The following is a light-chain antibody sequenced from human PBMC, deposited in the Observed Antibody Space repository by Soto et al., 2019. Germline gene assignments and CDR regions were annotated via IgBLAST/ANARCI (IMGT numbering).Light chain of an antibody. Sequence: DIQMTQSPSLSVSVGDKVTITCRASHSISNFLNWYQQKAGKAPKLLIYASFNLQSGVPSRFSGSGSGADFTLTISSLQPEDFATYNCQQNYITPYTFGQGTKLEIK. CDR2: ASF. CDR1: HSISNF. J-gene: IGKJ2*01. V-gene: IGKV1-39*01. CDR3: QQNYITPYT.